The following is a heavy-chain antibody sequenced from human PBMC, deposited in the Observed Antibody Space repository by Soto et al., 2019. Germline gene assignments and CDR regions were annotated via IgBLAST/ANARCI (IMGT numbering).Heavy chain of an antibody. CDR2: IYYSGST. V-gene: IGHV4-59*01. D-gene: IGHD2-21*02. Sequence: NPSETLSLTCTVSGGSISSYYWSWIRQPPGKGLEWIGYIYYSGSTNYNPSLKSRVTISVDTSKNQFSLKLSSVTAADTAVYYCARDSLVVTAIPPPYYYYGMDVWGQGTTVTVSS. J-gene: IGHJ6*02. CDR1: GGSISSYY. CDR3: ARDSLVVTAIPPPYYYYGMDV.